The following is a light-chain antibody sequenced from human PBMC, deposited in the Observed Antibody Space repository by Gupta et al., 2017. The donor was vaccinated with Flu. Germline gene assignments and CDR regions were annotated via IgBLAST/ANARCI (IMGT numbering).Light chain of an antibody. Sequence: PSSLSASVGDRVTISCRASQRISSYLNWYQQKPGKAPKLLIYAASRVQSGVPSRFSGSGSGTDFTLTISRRQPEDFATYYCQHRDSTPRAFGQGTKMDIK. CDR1: QRISSY. J-gene: IGKJ2*01. CDR2: AAS. V-gene: IGKV1-39*01. CDR3: QHRDSTPRA.